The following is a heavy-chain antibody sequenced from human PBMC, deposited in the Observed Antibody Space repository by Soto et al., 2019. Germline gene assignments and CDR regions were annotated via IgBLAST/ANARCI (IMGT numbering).Heavy chain of an antibody. CDR1: GFTFSDYY. CDR2: ISSSGSTI. CDR3: GRDLSSRPSWVVGVAGSY. J-gene: IGHJ1*01. V-gene: IGHV3-11*01. D-gene: IGHD6-19*01. Sequence: GSLRLSCAASGFTFSDYYMSWIRQAPGKGLEWVSYISSSGSTIYYADSVKGRFTISRDNAKNSLYLHMNSLRAEDTAVYYCGRDLSSRPSWVVGVAGSYWGQGNLVTVSS.